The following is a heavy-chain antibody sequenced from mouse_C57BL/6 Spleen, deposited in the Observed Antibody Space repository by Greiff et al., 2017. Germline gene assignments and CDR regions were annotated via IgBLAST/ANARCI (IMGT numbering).Heavy chain of an antibody. J-gene: IGHJ4*01. CDR1: GYAFSSSW. D-gene: IGHD2-13*01. CDR2: IYPGAGDT. V-gene: IGHV1-82*01. CDR3: ASDYSYAMGY. Sequence: VHLVESGPELVQPGASVKISCKASGYAFSSSWMNWVKQRPGKGLEWIGRIYPGAGDTNYNGKFKGKATLTADKSSSTAYMQLSSLASEDSAVYFCASDYSYAMGYWGQGTSVTVSS.